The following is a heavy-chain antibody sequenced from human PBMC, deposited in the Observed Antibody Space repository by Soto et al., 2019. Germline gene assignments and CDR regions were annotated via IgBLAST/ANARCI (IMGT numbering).Heavy chain of an antibody. Sequence: LRLSCAASGFTFSSYGMHWVRQAPGKGLEWVAVISYDGSNKYYADSVKGRFTISRDNSKNTLYLQMSSLRAEDTAVYYCVKDGSSGWPYYYGLDVWGQGTTVTVSS. J-gene: IGHJ6*02. D-gene: IGHD6-19*01. CDR2: ISYDGSNK. CDR1: GFTFSSYG. V-gene: IGHV3-30*18. CDR3: VKDGSSGWPYYYGLDV.